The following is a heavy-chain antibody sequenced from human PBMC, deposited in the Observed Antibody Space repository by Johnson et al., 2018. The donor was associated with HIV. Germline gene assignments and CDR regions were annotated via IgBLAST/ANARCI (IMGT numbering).Heavy chain of an antibody. CDR3: ATAHAEGCGPRTSARPCNAFDI. CDR1: GFTFSSYG. D-gene: IGHD1-1*01. Sequence: QMLLVESGGGVVQPGRSLRLSCAASGFTFSSYGMHWVRQAPGKGLEWVAVISYDGSNKYYADSVKGRFTISRDNSKNTLYLQMNSLRAEDTAVYYCATAHAEGCGPRTSARPCNAFDIWGQGTMVTVSS. V-gene: IGHV3-30*03. J-gene: IGHJ3*02. CDR2: ISYDGSNK.